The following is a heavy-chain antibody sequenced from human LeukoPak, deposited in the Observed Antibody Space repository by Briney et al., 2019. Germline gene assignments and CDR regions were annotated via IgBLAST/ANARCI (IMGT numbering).Heavy chain of an antibody. CDR3: ARGISDSSGYYPLFNY. CDR2: IHPNSGGT. Sequence: GASVKVSCKASAYTFTDMNWVRQAPRQAPEWMRWIHPNSGGTNYAQKFQGRVTMTSDTSISTAYMELTSLTSDDTAVYYCARGISDSSGYYPLFNYWGQGTLVTVSS. CDR1: AYTFTD. V-gene: IGHV1-2*02. D-gene: IGHD3-22*01. J-gene: IGHJ4*02.